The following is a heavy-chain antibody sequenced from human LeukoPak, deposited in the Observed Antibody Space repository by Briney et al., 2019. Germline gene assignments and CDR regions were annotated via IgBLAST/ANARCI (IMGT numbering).Heavy chain of an antibody. CDR1: GYTFTGYY. CDR2: INPNSGGT. D-gene: IGHD3-3*01. Sequence: GASVKVSCKASGYTFTGYYMHWVRQAPGQGLEWMGRINPNSGGTNYAQKFQGRVTMTRDTSISTAYMELSRLRSDDTAVYYCARDPTRITIFGEAMGAFDIWGQGTMATVSS. CDR3: ARDPTRITIFGEAMGAFDI. V-gene: IGHV1-2*06. J-gene: IGHJ3*02.